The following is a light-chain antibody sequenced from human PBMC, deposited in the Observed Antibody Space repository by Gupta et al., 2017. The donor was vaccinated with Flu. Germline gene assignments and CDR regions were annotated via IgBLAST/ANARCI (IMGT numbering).Light chain of an antibody. Sequence: VTISCTGSSSNIGAGYHVHWYQHLLGTAPKLLISGNTNRPSGVPDRFSGSKSGTSASLAITGLQAEDETDYYCQSYDSSLSGVIFGGGTKLTVL. V-gene: IGLV1-40*01. CDR3: QSYDSSLSGVI. J-gene: IGLJ2*01. CDR1: SSNIGAGYH. CDR2: GNT.